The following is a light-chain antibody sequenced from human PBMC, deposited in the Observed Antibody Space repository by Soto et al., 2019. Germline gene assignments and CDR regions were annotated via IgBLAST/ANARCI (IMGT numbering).Light chain of an antibody. CDR3: QQYGSSLYVA. CDR1: QSVSSY. Sequence: EIVLTQSPATLSLSPGESATLSCRASQSVSSYLARYQQKPGQAPRLLIYDASNRATGIPARFSGSGSGTAFTLTISSLETEDFAVYYCQQYGSSLYVAFGQGTKVDIK. CDR2: DAS. V-gene: IGKV3-11*01. J-gene: IGKJ1*01.